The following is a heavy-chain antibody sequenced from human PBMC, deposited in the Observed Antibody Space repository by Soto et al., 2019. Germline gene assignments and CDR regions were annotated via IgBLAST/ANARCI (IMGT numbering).Heavy chain of an antibody. J-gene: IGHJ6*03. V-gene: IGHV3-7*03. D-gene: IGHD6-13*01. CDR3: ARRVSCSWHYYNYMDI. CDR2: IKQDGSEK. CDR1: GFTFSSYW. Sequence: GGSLRLSCAASGFTFSSYWMSWVRQAPGKGLEWVANIKQDGSEKYYVDSVKGRFTISRDNAKNSLYLQMNSLRAEDTAVYYCARRVSCSWHYYNYMDIWGKETTVTVSS.